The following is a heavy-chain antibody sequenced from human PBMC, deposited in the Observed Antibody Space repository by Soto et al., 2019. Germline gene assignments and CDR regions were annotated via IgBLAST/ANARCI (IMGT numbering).Heavy chain of an antibody. D-gene: IGHD5-18*01. CDR1: GFTVSSNY. J-gene: IGHJ6*02. CDR3: ARDRSYGYYYYYGMDV. CDR2: IYSGGST. Sequence: EVQLLETGGGLIQPGGSLRLSCAASGFTVSSNYMSWVRQAPGKGLEWVSVIYSGGSTYYADSVKGRFTISRDNSKNTLYLQMNSLRAEDTAVYYCARDRSYGYYYYYGMDVWGQGTTVTVSS. V-gene: IGHV3-53*02.